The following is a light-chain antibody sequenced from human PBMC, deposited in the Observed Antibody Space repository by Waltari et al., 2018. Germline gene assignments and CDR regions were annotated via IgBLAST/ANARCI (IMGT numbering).Light chain of an antibody. CDR2: TAS. J-gene: IGKJ4*01. CDR1: QNIKNY. Sequence: DIQVTPSPSSLSASVGDRVTITCRASQNIKNYLSWYQHKEGKAPKLLIYTASTLHSGVPLRFSGSGSGTDFTLVISSLQPEDFATYYCQQTYTAPLSFGAGTKVEMK. V-gene: IGKV1-39*01. CDR3: QQTYTAPLS.